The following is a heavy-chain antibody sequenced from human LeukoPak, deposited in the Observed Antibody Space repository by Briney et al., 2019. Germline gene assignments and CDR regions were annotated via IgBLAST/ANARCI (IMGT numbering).Heavy chain of an antibody. CDR1: GFSFSGYY. D-gene: IGHD5-12*01. CDR3: ARGKSGYEFPSYWYFDL. CDR2: INHSGST. J-gene: IGHJ2*01. Sequence: SETLSLTCAVYGFSFSGYYWSWIRQPPGKGLEWIGEINHSGSTNYTPSLKSRVTISVDTSKNQFSLKLSSVTAADTAVYYCARGKSGYEFPSYWYFDLWGRGTLVTVSS. V-gene: IGHV4-34*01.